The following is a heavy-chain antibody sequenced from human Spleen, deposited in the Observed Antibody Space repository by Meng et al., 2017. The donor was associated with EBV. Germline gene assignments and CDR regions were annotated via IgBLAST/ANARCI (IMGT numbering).Heavy chain of an antibody. CDR2: INAANGNT. Sequence: QVQLVQSGAEVKRPGASVKVSCRTSGYTFTTHAIHWVRQAPGQRLEWMGWINAANGNTKYSQQFQARLTITGDTSASTAYMELSGLSSEDTAVYYRARYFCSTISCHLDYWGQGTLVTVSS. J-gene: IGHJ4*02. D-gene: IGHD2-2*01. CDR3: ARYFCSTISCHLDY. CDR1: GYTFTTHA. V-gene: IGHV1-3*01.